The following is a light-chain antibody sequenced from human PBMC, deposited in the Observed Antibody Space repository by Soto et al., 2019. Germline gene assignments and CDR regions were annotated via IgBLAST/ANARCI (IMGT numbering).Light chain of an antibody. CDR2: GAS. J-gene: IGKJ4*01. V-gene: IGKV3D-20*02. CDR3: QQRSNWPLT. CDR1: RHVYINA. Sequence: VVLTQSPATLSLSPGERATLSCRASRHVYINALGWYQQKPGRTPTLLIYGASTRATDVPDRFSATGSGTDFSLTISRVEPEDSAVYYCQQRSNWPLTFGGGTKVEIK.